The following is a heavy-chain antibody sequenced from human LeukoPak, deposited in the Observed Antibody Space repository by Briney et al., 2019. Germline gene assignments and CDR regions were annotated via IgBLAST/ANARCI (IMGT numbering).Heavy chain of an antibody. CDR1: GGTFSSYA. CDR2: IIPIFGTA. Sequence: ASVKVSCKASGGTFSSYAISWVRQAPGQGLEWMGGIIPIFGTAHYAQKFQGRVTITADEATSTAYVELSSLRSEDTAVYYCARDGREPCSSTSCYWPHFDYWGQGTLVTVSS. J-gene: IGHJ4*02. D-gene: IGHD2-2*01. CDR3: ARDGREPCSSTSCYWPHFDY. V-gene: IGHV1-69*13.